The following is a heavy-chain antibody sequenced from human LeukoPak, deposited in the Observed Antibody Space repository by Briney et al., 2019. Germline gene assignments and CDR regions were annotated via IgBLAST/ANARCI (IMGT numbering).Heavy chain of an antibody. CDR3: ARVGIAVAGSFDY. CDR1: GYTFSSYA. J-gene: IGHJ4*02. CDR2: IIPIFGTA. D-gene: IGHD6-19*01. Sequence: GASVKVSCKASGYTFSSYAMHWVRQATGQGLEWLGGIIPIFGTANYAQKFQGRVTITADESTSIVYMELSSLRSEDTAVYYCARVGIAVAGSFDYWGQGTLVIVSS. V-gene: IGHV1-69*13.